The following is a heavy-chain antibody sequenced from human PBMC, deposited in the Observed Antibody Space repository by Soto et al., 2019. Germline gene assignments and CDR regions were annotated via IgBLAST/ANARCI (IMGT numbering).Heavy chain of an antibody. CDR2: ISISSSYT. Sequence: GGPLRLSCTASGSTFSFYYMSWIRQAPGKGLEWVSYISISSSYTNYADSVKGRFTISRDNAKNSLYLQMNSLRAEDTAVYYCARLTLELGYCMDYWGQGTLVTVSS. CDR1: GSTFSFYY. V-gene: IGHV3-11*06. J-gene: IGHJ4*02. D-gene: IGHD1-7*01. CDR3: ARLTLELGYCMDY.